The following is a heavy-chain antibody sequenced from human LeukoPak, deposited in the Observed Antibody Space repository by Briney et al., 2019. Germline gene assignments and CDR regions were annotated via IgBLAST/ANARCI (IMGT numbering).Heavy chain of an antibody. D-gene: IGHD4-17*01. CDR3: AKDVDDFGDYVLDH. Sequence: PGGSLRLSCAASGSTFGDYAMHWVRQAPGKGLEWLSLISGDGASTDYAESLKGRVAISRDNSKNSLSLQMNSLRAEDTALYYCAKDVDDFGDYVLDHWGQGTLVTVSS. J-gene: IGHJ4*02. CDR2: ISGDGAST. CDR1: GSTFGDYA. V-gene: IGHV3-43*02.